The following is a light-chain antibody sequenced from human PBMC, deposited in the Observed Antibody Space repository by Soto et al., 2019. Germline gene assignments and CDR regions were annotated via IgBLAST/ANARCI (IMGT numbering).Light chain of an antibody. J-gene: IGKJ5*01. CDR3: QQYNHWPPIT. CDR2: GAS. Sequence: EVAMTQSPATLSVSPGERATLSCPASRSVKTNLAWYQQNPGQAPRLLIYGASTRATNVSARFSGSGSGTEFTLTISSLQSEDFALYYCQQYNHWPPITCGPGKRLGIK. V-gene: IGKV3-15*01. CDR1: RSVKTN.